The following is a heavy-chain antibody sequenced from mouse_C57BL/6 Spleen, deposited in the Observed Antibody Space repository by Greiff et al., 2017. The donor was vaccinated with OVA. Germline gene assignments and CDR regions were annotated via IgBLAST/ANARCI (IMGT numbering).Heavy chain of an antibody. D-gene: IGHD2-4*01. CDR1: GYTFTDYY. J-gene: IGHJ3*01. Sequence: VQLQQSGPELVKPGASVKISCKASGYTFTDYYMNWVKQSHGKSLEWIGDINPNNGGTSYNQKFKGKATLTVDKSSSTAYMELRSLTSEDSAVDYCARGIYGYDYGFAYWGQGTLVTVSA. V-gene: IGHV1-26*01. CDR3: ARGIYGYDYGFAY. CDR2: INPNNGGT.